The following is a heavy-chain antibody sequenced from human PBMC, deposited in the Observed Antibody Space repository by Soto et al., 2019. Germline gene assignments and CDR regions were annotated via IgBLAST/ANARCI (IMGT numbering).Heavy chain of an antibody. D-gene: IGHD6-13*01. V-gene: IGHV1-3*01. CDR3: VRRHVSATGIDWFDP. Sequence: ASVKVSCKASGYTFTSCGIHWVRQAPGQRLEWMGWINAANGDTKYSPKFQGRVTITRDTSASTAYMELSSLRSEDTAVYYCVRRHVSATGIDWFDPWGQGTLVTVSS. J-gene: IGHJ5*02. CDR2: INAANGDT. CDR1: GYTFTSCG.